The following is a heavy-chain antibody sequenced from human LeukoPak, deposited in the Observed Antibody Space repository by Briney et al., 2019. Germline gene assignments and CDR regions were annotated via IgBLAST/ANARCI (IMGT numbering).Heavy chain of an antibody. CDR2: IKYDGSAT. D-gene: IGHD6-13*01. CDR3: AKGVGSSSWHVGDY. Sequence: GGSLRLSCAASGFTFSNYWMHWIRQVPGKGLVWVSHIKYDGSATNYADSVKGRFTISRGNAKNTLYLQMNSLRAEDTAVYYCAKGVGSSSWHVGDYWGQGILVTVSS. V-gene: IGHV3-74*01. J-gene: IGHJ4*02. CDR1: GFTFSNYW.